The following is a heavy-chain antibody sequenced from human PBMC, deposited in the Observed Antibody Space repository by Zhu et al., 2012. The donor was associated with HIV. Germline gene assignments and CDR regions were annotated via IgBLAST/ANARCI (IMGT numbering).Heavy chain of an antibody. CDR2: IYYSGST. D-gene: IGHD2-15*01. J-gene: IGHJ5*02. CDR1: GGSISSSSYY. Sequence: QVQLQESGPGLVKPSETLSLTCTVSGGSISSSSYYWGWIRQPPGKGLEWIGSIYYSGSTYYNPSLKSRVTISVDTSKNQFSLKLSSVTAADTAVYYCARVVVAATRWFDPWGQGTLVTVSS. CDR3: ARVVVAATRWFDP. V-gene: IGHV4-39*07.